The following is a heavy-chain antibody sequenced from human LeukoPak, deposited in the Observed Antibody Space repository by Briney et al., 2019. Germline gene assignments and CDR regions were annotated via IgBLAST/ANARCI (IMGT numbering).Heavy chain of an antibody. CDR3: ARLLRPGGRKGDAFDI. CDR2: FYDSGDF. J-gene: IGHJ3*02. D-gene: IGHD1-26*01. CDR1: GGSISGHH. Sequence: SQTLSLTCTVSGGSISGHHWTWIRQPPGTGLERIGHFYDSGDFNYNPSLKSRVTISTDMSNNQFSLRMSSVTAADTAMYYCARLLRPGGRKGDAFDIWGQGTLVTVSS. V-gene: IGHV4-59*08.